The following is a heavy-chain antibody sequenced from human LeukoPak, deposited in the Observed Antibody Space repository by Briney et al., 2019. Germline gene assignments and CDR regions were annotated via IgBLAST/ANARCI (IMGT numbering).Heavy chain of an antibody. CDR1: GGTFISYA. Sequence: ASVKVSCKASGGTFISYAISWVRQAPGQGLEWMGRIIPILGIANYAQKFQGRVTITADKSTSTAYMELSSLRSEDTAVYYCARVGRIQVAAQPQGSYYYYYYGMDVWGQGTTVTVSS. CDR3: ARVGRIQVAAQPQGSYYYYYYGMDV. J-gene: IGHJ6*02. CDR2: IIPILGIA. D-gene: IGHD2-15*01. V-gene: IGHV1-69*04.